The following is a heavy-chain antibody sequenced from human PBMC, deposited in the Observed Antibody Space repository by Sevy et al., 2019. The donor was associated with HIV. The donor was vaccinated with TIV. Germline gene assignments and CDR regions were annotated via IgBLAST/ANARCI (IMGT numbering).Heavy chain of an antibody. J-gene: IGHJ3*02. CDR3: AKDHSTPRGLRGAFDI. V-gene: IGHV3-23*01. Sequence: GGSLRLSCAASGFTLSSYAMSWVRQAPGKGLEWVSAISGSGGSTYYAYSVKGRFTISRDNSKNTLYLQMNSLRAEDTAVYYCAKDHSTPRGLRGAFDIWGQGTMVTVSS. CDR1: GFTLSSYA. CDR2: ISGSGGST. D-gene: IGHD5-12*01.